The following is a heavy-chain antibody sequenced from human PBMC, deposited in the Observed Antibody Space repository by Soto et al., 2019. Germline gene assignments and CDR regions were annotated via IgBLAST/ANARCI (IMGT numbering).Heavy chain of an antibody. CDR2: IIPIFGTA. J-gene: IGHJ3*01. D-gene: IGHD4-17*01. Sequence: QVQLVQSGPEVKKPGSSVKVSCKTSGGTFSNYAISWVRQAPGQGLEWMGGIIPIFGTANYAQKFQGRATITADKSTTTAYMELNSLRSEDTAMYYCARDRSAVTKFRRVVEGVFDVWGQGTVVTVSS. CDR1: GGTFSNYA. CDR3: ARDRSAVTKFRRVVEGVFDV. V-gene: IGHV1-69*06.